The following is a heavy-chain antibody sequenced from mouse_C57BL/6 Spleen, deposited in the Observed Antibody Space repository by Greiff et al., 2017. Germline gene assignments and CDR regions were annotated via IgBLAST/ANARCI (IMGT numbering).Heavy chain of an antibody. D-gene: IGHD2-3*01. J-gene: IGHJ2*01. CDR3: ARDRGANDGYYFDY. CDR2: ISYDGSN. V-gene: IGHV3-6*01. Sequence: EVKLMESGPGLVKPSQSLSLTCSVTGYSITSGYYWNWIRQFPGNKLEWMGYISYDGSNNYNPSLKNRISITRDTSKNQFVLKLNSVTTEDTATYYCARDRGANDGYYFDYWGQGTTLTVSS. CDR1: GYSITSGYY.